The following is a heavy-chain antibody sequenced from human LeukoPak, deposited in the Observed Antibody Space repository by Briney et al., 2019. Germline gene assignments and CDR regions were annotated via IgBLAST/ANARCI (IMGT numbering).Heavy chain of an antibody. CDR1: GFTFSSYS. CDR3: ARDYGDYVVDY. J-gene: IGHJ4*02. CDR2: ISSSSSTI. D-gene: IGHD4-17*01. Sequence: GGSLRLSRAASGFTFSSYSMNWVRQAPGKGLEWVSYISSSSSTIYYADSVKGRFTISRDNAKNSLYLQMNSLRAEDTAVYYCARDYGDYVVDYWGQGTLVTVSS. V-gene: IGHV3-48*01.